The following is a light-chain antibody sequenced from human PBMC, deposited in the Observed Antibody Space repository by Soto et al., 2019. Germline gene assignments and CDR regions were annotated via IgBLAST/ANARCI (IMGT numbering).Light chain of an antibody. CDR3: ETWDSNTHV. Sequence: QLVLTQSSSASASLGSSVKLTWTLSSGHSSYIIAWHQQQPGKAPRYLMKLEGSGSYNKGSGVPDRFSGSSSGADRYLTISNLQFEDEADYYCETWDSNTHVFGGGTKLTVL. V-gene: IGLV4-60*02. CDR1: SGHSSYI. J-gene: IGLJ3*02. CDR2: LEGSGSY.